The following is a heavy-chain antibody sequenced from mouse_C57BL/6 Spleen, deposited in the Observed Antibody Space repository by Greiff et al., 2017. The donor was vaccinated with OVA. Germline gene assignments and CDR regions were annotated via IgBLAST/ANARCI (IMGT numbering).Heavy chain of an antibody. CDR1: GFTFSDYG. CDR3: ATHYYGSSYEDYYAMDY. D-gene: IGHD1-1*01. V-gene: IGHV5-17*01. CDR2: ISSGSSTI. J-gene: IGHJ4*01. Sequence: EVQVVESGGGLVKPGGSLKLSCAASGFTFSDYGMHWVRQAPEKGLEWVAYISSGSSTIYYADTVKGRFTISRDNAKNTLFLQMTSLRSEDTAMYYCATHYYGSSYEDYYAMDYWGQGTSVTVSS.